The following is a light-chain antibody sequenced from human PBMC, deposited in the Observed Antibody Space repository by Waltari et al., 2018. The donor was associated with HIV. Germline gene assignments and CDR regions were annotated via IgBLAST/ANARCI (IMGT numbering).Light chain of an antibody. CDR1: SSDVGSYSY. V-gene: IGLV2-14*01. Sequence: QSALTQPASVSGSPGQSITISCTGSSSDVGSYSYVSWYQQHPGKAPKLIIYAVNYRPSGVSYRFSGSQSGNTASLSISGLQAEDEADYYCNSYTSISTWVFGGGTKLTVL. CDR2: AVN. J-gene: IGLJ3*02. CDR3: NSYTSISTWV.